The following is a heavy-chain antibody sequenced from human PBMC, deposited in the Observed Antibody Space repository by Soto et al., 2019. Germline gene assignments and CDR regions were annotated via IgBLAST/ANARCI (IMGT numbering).Heavy chain of an antibody. CDR1: GGTFSSYA. V-gene: IGHV1-69*01. J-gene: IGHJ6*04. CDR3: ARGQFHHVSNYYYALDV. CDR2: FIPMFNRP. Sequence: QVQLVQSGAEVKKPGSSVKVSCKASGGTFSSYAISWVRQAPGQGLEWMGGFIPMFNRPHSAREFQGRVTIPTAESTSTAYMDLTSLRSEDTAVYYCARGQFHHVSNYYYALDVWGKGTTVTVSS.